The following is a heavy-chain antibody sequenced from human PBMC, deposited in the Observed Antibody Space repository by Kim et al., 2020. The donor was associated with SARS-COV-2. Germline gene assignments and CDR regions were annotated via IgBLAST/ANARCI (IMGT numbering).Heavy chain of an antibody. CDR1: GGSFSGYY. CDR3: ARVWCSSTSCGPFDAFDI. CDR2: INHSGST. V-gene: IGHV4-34*01. J-gene: IGHJ3*02. D-gene: IGHD2-2*01. Sequence: SETLSLTCAVYGGSFSGYYWSWIRQPPGKGLEWIGEINHSGSTNYNPSLKSRVTISVDTSKNQFSLKLSSVTAADTAVYYCARVWCSSTSCGPFDAFDIWGQGTMVTVSS.